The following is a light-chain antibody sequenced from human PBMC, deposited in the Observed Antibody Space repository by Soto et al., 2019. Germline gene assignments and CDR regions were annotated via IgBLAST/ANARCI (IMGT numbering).Light chain of an antibody. V-gene: IGKV1-12*01. Sequence: DIQMTQSPSYVYASVGDRVTITCRASQGISSWLAWYQQKPGKAPELLIYSASSLLSGVPSRFSGSRSDTDFTLTISSLQPEDFATYYCQQADSFPWTFGQGTRVEI. CDR2: SAS. CDR3: QQADSFPWT. J-gene: IGKJ1*01. CDR1: QGISSW.